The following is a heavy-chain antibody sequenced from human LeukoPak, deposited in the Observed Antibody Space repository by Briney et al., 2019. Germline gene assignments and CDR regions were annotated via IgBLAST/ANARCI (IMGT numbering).Heavy chain of an antibody. CDR3: ARGRAGLAAAGTYDY. D-gene: IGHD6-13*01. Sequence: ASVKVSCKASGYTFTSSDVNWVRQAAGQGLEWMGWINPNSGRTGYAQKFQGRVTMTAKTSISTAYMELSSLTFDDTAVYYCARGRAGLAAAGTYDYWGQGTLITVSS. CDR2: INPNSGRT. V-gene: IGHV1-8*01. J-gene: IGHJ4*02. CDR1: GYTFTSSD.